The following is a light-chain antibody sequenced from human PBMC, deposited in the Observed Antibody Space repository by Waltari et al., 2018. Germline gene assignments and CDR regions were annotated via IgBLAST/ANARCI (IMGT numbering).Light chain of an antibody. CDR2: YAN. V-gene: IGKV1-39*01. J-gene: IGKJ1*01. Sequence: DIQMSQSPSSLSASVGDRVTITCRASQDISSYLNWYQQKPGKAPKLLIYYANSLASGVPSRFSGSGSGTEFTLTISSLQPEDFATFYCQQVYSNPRTFGQGTKVEIK. CDR3: QQVYSNPRT. CDR1: QDISSY.